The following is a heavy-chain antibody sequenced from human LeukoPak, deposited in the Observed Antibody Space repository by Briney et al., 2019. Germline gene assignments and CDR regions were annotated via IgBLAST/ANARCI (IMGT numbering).Heavy chain of an antibody. CDR3: AKDLPAAYFDY. CDR2: IRNDGSTK. J-gene: IGHJ4*02. Sequence: TGGSLRLSCAASGFTFSSYGMHWVRQAPGKGLEWVAFIRNDGSTKFYADSVKGRFTISRDNSENTLYLQMNSLRAEDTAVYYCAKDLPAAYFDYWGQGTLVTASS. V-gene: IGHV3-30*02. CDR1: GFTFSSYG. D-gene: IGHD2-2*01.